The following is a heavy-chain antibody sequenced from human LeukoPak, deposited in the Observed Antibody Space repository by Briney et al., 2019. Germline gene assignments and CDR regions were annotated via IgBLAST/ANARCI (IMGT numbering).Heavy chain of an antibody. J-gene: IGHJ6*03. V-gene: IGHV4-4*07. Sequence: PSETLSLTCTVSGGSISSYYWSWIRQPAGKGLEWIGRIYTSGSTNYNPSLKSRVTMSVDTSKNQFSLKLSSVTAADTAVYYCARSYRNKYYYYMDVWGKGTTVTVSS. CDR1: GGSISSYY. CDR3: ARSYRNKYYYYMDV. CDR2: IYTSGST. D-gene: IGHD1/OR15-1a*01.